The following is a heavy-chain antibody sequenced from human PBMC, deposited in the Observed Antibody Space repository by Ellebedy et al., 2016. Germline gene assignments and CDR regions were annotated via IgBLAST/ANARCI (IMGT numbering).Heavy chain of an antibody. Sequence: ASVKVSXXGSGYSFSSSTIGWVRQAPGQGLEWMGWISGSNGNTKYAQKFQGRVTMTTDTSTNTAYMELRSLRSDDTAVYYCAREGAYDSGGYYELFDYWGQGTLVTVSS. V-gene: IGHV1-18*01. CDR2: ISGSNGNT. D-gene: IGHD3-22*01. CDR3: AREGAYDSGGYYELFDY. CDR1: GYSFSSST. J-gene: IGHJ4*02.